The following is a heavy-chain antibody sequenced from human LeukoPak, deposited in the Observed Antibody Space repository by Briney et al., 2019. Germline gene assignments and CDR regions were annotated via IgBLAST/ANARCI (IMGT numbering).Heavy chain of an antibody. CDR1: GGSISSYY. V-gene: IGHV4-59*12. J-gene: IGHJ4*02. D-gene: IGHD6-19*01. CDR2: IYYSGST. CDR3: TAQGGWYIDY. Sequence: SETLSLTCTVSGGSISSYYWSWIRQPPGKGLEWIGYIYYSGSTNYNPSLKSRVTISVDTSKNQFSLKLNSMTAADTAVYYCTAQGGWYIDYWGQGTLVTVSS.